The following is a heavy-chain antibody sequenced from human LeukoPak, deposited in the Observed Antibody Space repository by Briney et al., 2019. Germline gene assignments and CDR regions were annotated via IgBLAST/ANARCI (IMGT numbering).Heavy chain of an antibody. CDR1: GGTFSSYA. D-gene: IGHD3-22*01. CDR3: ARDLGGYYQFDNWFDP. J-gene: IGHJ5*02. V-gene: IGHV1-69*01. CDR2: IIPIFGTA. Sequence: ASVKVSCKASGGTFSSYAISWVRQAPGQGLEWMGGIIPIFGTANYARKFQGRVTITADESTSTAYMELSSLRSEDTAVYYCARDLGGYYQFDNWFDPWGQGTLVTVSS.